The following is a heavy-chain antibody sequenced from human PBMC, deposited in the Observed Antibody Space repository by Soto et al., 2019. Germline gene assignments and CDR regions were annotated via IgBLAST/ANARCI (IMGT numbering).Heavy chain of an antibody. CDR1: GYTFATYD. D-gene: IGHD2-21*01. V-gene: IGHV1-8*01. CDR2: MHPNSGNT. J-gene: IGHJ5*01. Sequence: QVQLVQSGAEVKTPGASVKVSCKASGYTFATYDINWVRQAPGQGLEWMGWMHPNSGNTGYAQKFQGRLTMTGDTGLRIAHTELISLRNEDTAVYYCARSDGYIFNWLDSWGQGTLVTVSA. CDR3: ARSDGYIFNWLDS.